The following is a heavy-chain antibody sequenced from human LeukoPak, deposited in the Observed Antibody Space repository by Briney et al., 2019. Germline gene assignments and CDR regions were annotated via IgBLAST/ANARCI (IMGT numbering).Heavy chain of an antibody. Sequence: SETLSLTCAVYGGSFSGYYWSWIRQPPGKGLEWIGELNHSGSTNYNPSLKSRVTISVDTSKNQFSLKLSSVTAADTAVYYCARGRRVGCSSTSCYRPFDYWGQGTLVTVSS. V-gene: IGHV4-34*01. CDR3: ARGRRVGCSSTSCYRPFDY. CDR2: LNHSGST. CDR1: GGSFSGYY. D-gene: IGHD2-2*02. J-gene: IGHJ4*02.